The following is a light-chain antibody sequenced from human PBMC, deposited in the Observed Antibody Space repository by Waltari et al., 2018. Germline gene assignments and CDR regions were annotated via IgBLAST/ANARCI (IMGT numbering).Light chain of an antibody. CDR1: SGHSTNI. J-gene: IGLJ3*02. CDR2: INSDGSH. Sequence: QLVLTQSPSASASLGASVKLTCTLSSGHSTNIIAWLQQQPEKGPRYLMNINSDGSHNKGVGIPDRFAGSSSRAERYLTNSRLQSEDEADYYCQTGGHGTWVFGGGTRLTVL. CDR3: QTGGHGTWV. V-gene: IGLV4-69*01.